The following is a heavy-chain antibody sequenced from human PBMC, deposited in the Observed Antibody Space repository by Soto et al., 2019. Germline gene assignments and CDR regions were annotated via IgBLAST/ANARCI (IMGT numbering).Heavy chain of an antibody. V-gene: IGHV3-33*01. CDR1: GFTFSSFG. CDR3: ARDASYYSLWSGYYPSRNGMDV. J-gene: IGHJ6*02. D-gene: IGHD3-3*01. CDR2: IWYDGSKK. Sequence: QVQVVESGGGVVQPGWSLRLSCAASGFTFSSFGMHWVRQAPGKGLEWVSLIWYDGSKKSYGDSVKGRFTISRDNSRNTVYLQMNSLRADDTAVYYCARDASYYSLWSGYYPSRNGMDVWGQGTTVTVSS.